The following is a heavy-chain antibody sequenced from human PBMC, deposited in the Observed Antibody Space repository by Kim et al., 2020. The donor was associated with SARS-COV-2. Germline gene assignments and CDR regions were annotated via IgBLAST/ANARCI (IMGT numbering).Heavy chain of an antibody. D-gene: IGHD2-15*01. CDR3: ARDSNDGGTFDY. Sequence: ATSVKGRFSISRDNSKHSMYLQMNSLRDEDTAIYYCARDSNDGGTFDYWGQGALVTVSS. J-gene: IGHJ4*02. V-gene: IGHV3-48*03.